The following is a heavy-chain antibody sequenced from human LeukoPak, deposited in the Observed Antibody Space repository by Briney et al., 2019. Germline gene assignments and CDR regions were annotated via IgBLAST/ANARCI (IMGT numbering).Heavy chain of an antibody. V-gene: IGHV4-31*03. CDR1: GGSISSDDYY. CDR2: IYYSGST. Sequence: SETLSLTCTVPGGSISSDDYYWSWIRQHPGKGLEWIGYIYYSGSTYYNPSLKSRVTISVDTSKNQFSLKLSSVTAADTAVYYCARRRRDYVNDYWGQGTLVTVSS. J-gene: IGHJ4*02. CDR3: ARRRRDYVNDY. D-gene: IGHD4-17*01.